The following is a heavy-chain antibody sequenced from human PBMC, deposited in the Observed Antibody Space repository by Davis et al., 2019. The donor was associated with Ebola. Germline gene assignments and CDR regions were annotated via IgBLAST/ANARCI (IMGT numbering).Heavy chain of an antibody. CDR3: ARGRGGSPPRYYYYGMDV. CDR1: GGSFSGYY. CDR2: INHSGST. V-gene: IGHV4-34*01. D-gene: IGHD1-26*01. Sequence: PSETLSLTCAVYGGSFSGYYWSWIRQPPGKGLEWIGEINHSGSTNYNPSLKSRVTTSVDTSKNQFSLKLSSVTAADTAVYYCARGRGGSPPRYYYYGMDVWGQGTTVTVSS. J-gene: IGHJ6*02.